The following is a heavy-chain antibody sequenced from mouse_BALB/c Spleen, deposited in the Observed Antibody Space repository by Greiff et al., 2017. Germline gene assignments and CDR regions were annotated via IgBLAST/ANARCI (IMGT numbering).Heavy chain of an antibody. J-gene: IGHJ3*01. CDR1: GYTFTSYW. Sequence: QVQLQQPGAELVKPGASVKLSCKASGYTFTSYWMHWVKQRPGQGLEWIGEINPSNGRTNYNEKFKSKATLTVDKSSSTAYMQLSSLTSEDSAVYYCTRRGYGSSYPFAYWGQGTLVTVSA. D-gene: IGHD1-1*01. CDR2: INPSNGRT. V-gene: IGHV1S81*02. CDR3: TRRGYGSSYPFAY.